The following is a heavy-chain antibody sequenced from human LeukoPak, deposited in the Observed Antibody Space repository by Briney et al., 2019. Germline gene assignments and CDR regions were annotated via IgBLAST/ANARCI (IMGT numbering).Heavy chain of an antibody. J-gene: IGHJ3*02. Sequence: GGSLRLSCTGSGFTLSSYAMNWVRRAPGQGLEWVSSISSSSSDIYYTDSVNDRFTSSRNNAKNSLSLQMNSLSADDTAVYYCVTDYGGSSAAFDIWGQGTMVTVSS. CDR2: ISSSSSDI. CDR3: VTDYGGSSAAFDI. D-gene: IGHD4-23*01. V-gene: IGHV3-21*01. CDR1: GFTLSSYA.